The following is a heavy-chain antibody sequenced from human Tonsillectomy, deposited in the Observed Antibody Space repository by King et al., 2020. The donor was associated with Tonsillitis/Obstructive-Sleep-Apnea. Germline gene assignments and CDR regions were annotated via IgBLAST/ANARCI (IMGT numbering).Heavy chain of an antibody. J-gene: IGHJ5*02. D-gene: IGHD3-3*01. CDR1: GFSLSTSGVG. V-gene: IGHV2-5*02. CDR3: AHSPEYDFWSGFPKHWFDP. CDR2: IYWDDDK. Sequence: QITLKESGPTLVKPTQTLTLTCTFSGFSLSTSGVGVGWIRQPPGKALEWLALIYWDDDKRYSPSLQSRLTITKDTSKNQVVLTMTNMDPVDTATYYCAHSPEYDFWSGFPKHWFDPWGQGTLVTVSS.